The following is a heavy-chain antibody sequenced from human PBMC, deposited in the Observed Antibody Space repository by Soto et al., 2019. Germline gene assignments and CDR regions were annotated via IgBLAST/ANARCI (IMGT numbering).Heavy chain of an antibody. D-gene: IGHD3-3*02. CDR3: ARGPPFLP. CDR1: GGSISSGGYS. Sequence: PSETLSLTCTVSGGSISSGGYSWSWIRQPPGKGLEWIGYIYHSGSIYYNPSLKSRVTISVDRSKSQFSLKLSSVTAADTAVYYCARGPPFLPWGQGTLVTVSS. V-gene: IGHV4-30-2*01. CDR2: IYHSGSI. J-gene: IGHJ5*02.